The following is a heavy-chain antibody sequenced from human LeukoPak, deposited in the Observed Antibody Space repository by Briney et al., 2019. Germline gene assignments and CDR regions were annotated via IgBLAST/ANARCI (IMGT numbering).Heavy chain of an antibody. CDR1: GFTFSSYW. Sequence: GGSLRLSCAASGFTFSSYWMSWVRQAPGKGLEWVANIKQDGSEKYYVDSVKGRFTISRDNAKNSLYLQMNSLRAEDTAVYYCARDQGSRYYYYYMDVWGKGTTVTVSS. D-gene: IGHD2-15*01. CDR2: IKQDGSEK. J-gene: IGHJ6*03. V-gene: IGHV3-7*01. CDR3: ARDQGSRYYYYYMDV.